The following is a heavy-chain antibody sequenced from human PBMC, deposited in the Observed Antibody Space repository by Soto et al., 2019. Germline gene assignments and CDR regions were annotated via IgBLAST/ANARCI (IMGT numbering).Heavy chain of an antibody. CDR3: ARGSDYDSSGYPLDY. V-gene: IGHV4-59*01. D-gene: IGHD3-22*01. CDR2: IYYSGST. CDR1: GGSISSYY. Sequence: SETLSLTCTVSGGSISSYYWSWIRQPPGKGLEWIGYIYYSGSTNYNPSLKSRVTISVDTSKNQFSLKLSSVTAADTAVYYCARGSDYDSSGYPLDYWGQGTLVTVSS. J-gene: IGHJ4*02.